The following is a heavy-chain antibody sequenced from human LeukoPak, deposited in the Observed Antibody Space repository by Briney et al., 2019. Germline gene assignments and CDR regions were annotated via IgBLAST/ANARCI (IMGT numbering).Heavy chain of an antibody. J-gene: IGHJ3*02. CDR3: ARLNLRDGYNQGAFDI. V-gene: IGHV4-61*08. D-gene: IGHD5-24*01. CDR1: GGSISSGDYY. CDR2: IYYSGST. Sequence: SQTLSLTCTVSGGSISSGDYYWSWIRQPPGKGLEWIGYIYYSGSTNYNPSLKSRVTISVDTSKNQFSLKLSSVTAADTAVYYCARLNLRDGYNQGAFDIWGQGTMVTVSS.